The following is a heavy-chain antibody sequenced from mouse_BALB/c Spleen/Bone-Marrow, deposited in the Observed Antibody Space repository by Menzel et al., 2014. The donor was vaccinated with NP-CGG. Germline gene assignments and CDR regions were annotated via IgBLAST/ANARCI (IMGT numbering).Heavy chain of an antibody. J-gene: IGHJ1*01. CDR1: GFDFCKYW. V-gene: IGHV4-1*02. CDR3: ARLNYYGNLFV. D-gene: IGHD1-1*01. CDR2: INPESSTI. Sequence: EGKLVESGGGLAQPGGSLKISCAASGFDFCKYWMRWVRQAPGKGLEWIGEINPESSTINYTPSLKDKFIISRDNAKNTLYLQMSKVRSEDTALYYCARLNYYGNLFVWGAGTTVTVSS.